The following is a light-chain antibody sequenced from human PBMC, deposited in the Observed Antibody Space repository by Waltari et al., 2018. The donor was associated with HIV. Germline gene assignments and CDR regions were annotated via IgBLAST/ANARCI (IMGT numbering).Light chain of an antibody. CDR1: SSDVGDYNY. CDR3: SSYTSSSTSVV. J-gene: IGLJ2*01. CDR2: DVT. Sequence: QSALTQPASVSGSPGQSITISCTGTSSDVGDYNYVSWYQQHPGKAPKLIIYDVTHRPSGISNRFSGSKSGNTASLTISGLQAEDEADYYCSSYTSSSTSVVFGGGTKLTVL. V-gene: IGLV2-14*03.